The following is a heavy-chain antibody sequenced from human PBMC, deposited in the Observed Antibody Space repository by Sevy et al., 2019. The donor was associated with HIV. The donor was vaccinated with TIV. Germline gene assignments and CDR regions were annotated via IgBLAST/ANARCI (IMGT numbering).Heavy chain of an antibody. CDR3: AADERELLKSDYYYYYMDV. D-gene: IGHD1-26*01. CDR2: IVVGSGNT. J-gene: IGHJ6*03. CDR1: GFTFTSSA. Sequence: ASVKVSCKASGFTFTSSAVQWVRQARGQRLEWIGWIVVGSGNTNYAQKFQERVTITRDMSTSTAYMELSSLRSEDTAVYYCAADERELLKSDYYYYYMDVWGKGTTVTVSS. V-gene: IGHV1-58*01.